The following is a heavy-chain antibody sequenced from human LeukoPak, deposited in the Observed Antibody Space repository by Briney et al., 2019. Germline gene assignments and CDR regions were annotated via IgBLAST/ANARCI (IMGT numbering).Heavy chain of an antibody. CDR2: IAPSVDTT. D-gene: IGHD4-23*01. CDR1: GFLFTNYL. CDR3: VREESGGYFDY. V-gene: IGHV1-46*01. J-gene: IGHJ4*02. Sequence: GASVKVSCKSSGFLFTNYLLHWVRQAPGQGLEWVGRIAPSVDTTNYAQKFRDRVTMTRDTSTSTVYMELRSLRSEDTALYYCVREESGGYFDYWGQRTLVSVSS.